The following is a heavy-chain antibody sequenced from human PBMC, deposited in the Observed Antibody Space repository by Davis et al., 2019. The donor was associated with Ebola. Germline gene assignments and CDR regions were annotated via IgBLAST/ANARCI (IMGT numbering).Heavy chain of an antibody. V-gene: IGHV3-73*01. J-gene: IGHJ6*04. CDR3: AKSGLSFGVVKYHYGMDV. D-gene: IGHD3-3*01. CDR1: GFTFSGSA. Sequence: GESLKISCAASGFTFSGSAMHWVRQASGKGLEWAGRIRSKANSYATAYAASVKGRFTISRDDSKNTAYLQMNSLRAEDTAVYYCAKSGLSFGVVKYHYGMDVWGKGTTVTVSS. CDR2: IRSKANSYAT.